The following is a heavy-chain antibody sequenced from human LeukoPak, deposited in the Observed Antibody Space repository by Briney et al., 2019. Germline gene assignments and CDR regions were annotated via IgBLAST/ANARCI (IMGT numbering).Heavy chain of an antibody. D-gene: IGHD4-17*01. CDR3: ARDVNHDYGDYVPTFDY. CDR2: ISYDGSNK. Sequence: GGSLRLSCAASGFTFSSYAMHWVRQAPGKGLEWVAVISYDGSNKYYADSVKGRFTISRDNSKNTLYLQMNSLRAEDTAVYYCARDVNHDYGDYVPTFDYWGQGTLVTVSP. CDR1: GFTFSSYA. V-gene: IGHV3-30-3*01. J-gene: IGHJ4*02.